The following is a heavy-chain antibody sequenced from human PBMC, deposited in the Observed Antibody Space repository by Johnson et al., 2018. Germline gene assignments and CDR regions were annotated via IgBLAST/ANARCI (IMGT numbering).Heavy chain of an antibody. Sequence: QLVESGAEVKKPGSSVKVSCKASGGTFSSYAISWVRQAPGQGLEWMGGIIPIFGTANYAQKLQGRVTITADESPRTAYMELSSLRSEDTAVYYCARGYYDSRGYDAFDIWGQGTMVTVSS. V-gene: IGHV1-69*01. CDR2: IIPIFGTA. CDR3: ARGYYDSRGYDAFDI. J-gene: IGHJ3*02. CDR1: GGTFSSYA. D-gene: IGHD3-22*01.